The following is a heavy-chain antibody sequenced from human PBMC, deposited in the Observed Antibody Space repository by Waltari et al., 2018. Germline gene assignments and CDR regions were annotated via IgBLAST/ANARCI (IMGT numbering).Heavy chain of an antibody. CDR1: GGSISSDY. V-gene: IGHV4-59*01. Sequence: QVQLQESGPGLVKPSETLSLTCTVAGGSISSDYWSWIRQPPGKGLEWIGYIYYSGSTNYNPSLKSRVTISVDTSKNQFSLKLSSVTAADTAVYYCARGLSGYDHQGFDYWGQGTLVTVSS. CDR3: ARGLSGYDHQGFDY. D-gene: IGHD5-12*01. CDR2: IYYSGST. J-gene: IGHJ4*02.